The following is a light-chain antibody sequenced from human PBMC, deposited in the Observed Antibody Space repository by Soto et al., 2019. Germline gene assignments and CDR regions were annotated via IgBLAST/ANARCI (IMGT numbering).Light chain of an antibody. J-gene: IGKJ1*01. CDR2: DAS. V-gene: IGKV3-11*01. Sequence: EIVLTQSPANLSLSPGERATLSCRASQSVSSYLAWYQQKPGQAPRLLIYDASNRATGIPARFSGSGSGTYFTLTISSLVPADFAVYYFQQHNNWPPLTFGQGTKVEIK. CDR3: QQHNNWPPLT. CDR1: QSVSSY.